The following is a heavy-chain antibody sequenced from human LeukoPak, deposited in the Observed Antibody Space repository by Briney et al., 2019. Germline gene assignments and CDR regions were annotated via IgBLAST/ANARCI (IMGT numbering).Heavy chain of an antibody. J-gene: IGHJ4*02. D-gene: IGHD6-19*01. Sequence: GGSLRLSCAASGFTFSDYHMSWIRQVPGKGLEWVSYISSSGGTISYADSVKGRFTISRDNAKNSLYLQMNSLRAEDTAVYYCARGPVSSSGFFGYWGQGTLVTVSS. V-gene: IGHV3-11*01. CDR3: ARGPVSSSGFFGY. CDR1: GFTFSDYH. CDR2: ISSSGGTI.